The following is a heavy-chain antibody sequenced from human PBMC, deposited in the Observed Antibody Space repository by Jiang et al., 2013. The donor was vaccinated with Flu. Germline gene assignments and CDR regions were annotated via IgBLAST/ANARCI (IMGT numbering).Heavy chain of an antibody. V-gene: IGHV1-69*01. Sequence: SGAEVKKPGSSVKVSCKASGGTFSSYAISWVRQAPGQGLEWMGGIIPIFGTATYAQKFQGRVTITADESTSTAYMELSSLRSEDTAVYYCARVLLLWFGELPLPDAFDIWGQGTMVTVSS. CDR3: ARVLLLWFGELPLPDAFDI. CDR1: GGTFSSYA. D-gene: IGHD3-10*01. CDR2: IIPIFGTA. J-gene: IGHJ3*02.